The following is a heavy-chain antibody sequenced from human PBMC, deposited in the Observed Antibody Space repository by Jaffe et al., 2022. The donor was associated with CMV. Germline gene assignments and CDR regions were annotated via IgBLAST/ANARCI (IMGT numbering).Heavy chain of an antibody. J-gene: IGHJ6*03. D-gene: IGHD6-19*01. CDR1: GGSFSGYY. CDR3: AREPIAVAGTLSYYYYYYMDV. CDR2: INHSGST. Sequence: QVQLQQWGAGLLKPSETLSLTCAVYGGSFSGYYWSWIRQPPGKGLEWIGEINHSGSTNYNPSLKSRVTISVDTSKNQFSLKLSSVTAADTAVYYCAREPIAVAGTLSYYYYYYMDVWGKGTTVTVSS. V-gene: IGHV4-34*01.